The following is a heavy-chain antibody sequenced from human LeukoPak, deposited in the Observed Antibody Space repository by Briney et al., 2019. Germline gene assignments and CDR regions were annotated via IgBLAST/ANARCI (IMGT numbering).Heavy chain of an antibody. V-gene: IGHV3-23*01. D-gene: IGHD3-10*01. Sequence: PGGSLRLSCAASGFTFSSYAMSWVRQAPGKGLEWVSAISGSGGSTYYADSVKGRFTISRDNSKNTLYLQMNSLRAGDTAVYYCAKALEYYYGSGASWGQGTMVTVSS. CDR3: AKALEYYYGSGAS. CDR1: GFTFSSYA. CDR2: ISGSGGST. J-gene: IGHJ3*01.